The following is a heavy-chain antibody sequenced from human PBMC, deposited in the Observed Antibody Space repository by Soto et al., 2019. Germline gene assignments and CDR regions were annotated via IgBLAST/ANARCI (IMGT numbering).Heavy chain of an antibody. J-gene: IGHJ3*02. CDR2: ISAYNGNT. Sequence: ASVKVSCKASGYTFTSYGISWVRQAPGQGLEWMGWISAYNGNTNYAQKLQGRVTMTTDTSTSTAYMELRSLRSDDTAVYYLSRRSGHGPRKSDAVFDIWGKGTMVPVS. D-gene: IGHD3-10*01. V-gene: IGHV1-18*01. CDR3: SRRSGHGPRKSDAVFDI. CDR1: GYTFTSYG.